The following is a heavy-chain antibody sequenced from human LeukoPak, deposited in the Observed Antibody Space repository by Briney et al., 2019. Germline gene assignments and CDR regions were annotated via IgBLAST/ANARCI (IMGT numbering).Heavy chain of an antibody. CDR2: TYYSGNT. Sequence: SETLSLTCTVSGYPITSGYYWGWIRQPPGKGLEWLGSTYYSGNTYYNPSLQSRVTISLDTAKNQLSLKLSSVTAADTAVYYCARDPMTTPNTAYWGQGTLVTVSS. J-gene: IGHJ4*02. D-gene: IGHD4-17*01. CDR3: ARDPMTTPNTAY. CDR1: GYPITSGYY. V-gene: IGHV4-38-2*02.